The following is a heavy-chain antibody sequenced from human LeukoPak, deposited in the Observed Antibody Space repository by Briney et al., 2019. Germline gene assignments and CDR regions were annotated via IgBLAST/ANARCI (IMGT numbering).Heavy chain of an antibody. CDR3: ASSGSGSHQH. V-gene: IGHV4-61*02. J-gene: IGHJ4*02. CDR1: GGSISSGSYY. Sequence: SETLSLTCTVSGGSISSGSYYWSWIRQPAGKGLEWIGRIYTSGSTNYNPSLKSRVTISVDTSKNQFSLKLSSVTAADTAVYYCASSGSGSHQHWGQGTLVTVSS. D-gene: IGHD3-10*01. CDR2: IYTSGST.